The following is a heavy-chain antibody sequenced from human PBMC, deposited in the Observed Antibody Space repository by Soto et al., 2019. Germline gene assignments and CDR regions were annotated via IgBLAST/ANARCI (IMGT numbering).Heavy chain of an antibody. CDR2: ISYDGSNK. CDR3: AKDSGYYDSSGYYYAEYFRH. D-gene: IGHD3-22*01. V-gene: IGHV3-30*18. Sequence: GGSLRLSCAASGFTFSSYGMHWVRQAPGKGLEWVAVISYDGSNKYYADSVKGRFTISRDNSKNTLYLQMNSLRAEDTAVYYCAKDSGYYDSSGYYYAEYFRHWGQGTLVTVSS. J-gene: IGHJ1*01. CDR1: GFTFSSYG.